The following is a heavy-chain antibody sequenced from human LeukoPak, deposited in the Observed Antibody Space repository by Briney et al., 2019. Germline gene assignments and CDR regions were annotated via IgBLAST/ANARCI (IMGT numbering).Heavy chain of an antibody. CDR3: ARVVYYDSSGYEDEDAFDI. Sequence: ASVKVSCKASGYTFTSYGISWVRQAPGQGLEWMGWISAYNGNTDYAQKLQGRVTMTTDTSTSTAYMELRSLRSDDTAVYYCARVVYYDSSGYEDEDAFDIWGQGTMVTVSS. D-gene: IGHD3-22*01. CDR1: GYTFTSYG. CDR2: ISAYNGNT. V-gene: IGHV1-18*01. J-gene: IGHJ3*02.